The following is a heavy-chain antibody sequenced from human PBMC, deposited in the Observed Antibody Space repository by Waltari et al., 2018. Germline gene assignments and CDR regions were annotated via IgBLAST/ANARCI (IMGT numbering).Heavy chain of an antibody. V-gene: IGHV5-51*01. J-gene: IGHJ6*03. Sequence: EVQLVQSGAEVKKPGESLKISCKGSGYSFTSYWIGWVRQMPGQGLEWMGIIYPGDSDTRYSPSFQGQVTISADKSISTAYLQWSSLKASDTAMYYCARLPYGDYVPYYYYYMDVWGKGTTVTVSS. CDR3: ARLPYGDYVPYYYYYMDV. D-gene: IGHD4-17*01. CDR1: GYSFTSYW. CDR2: IYPGDSDT.